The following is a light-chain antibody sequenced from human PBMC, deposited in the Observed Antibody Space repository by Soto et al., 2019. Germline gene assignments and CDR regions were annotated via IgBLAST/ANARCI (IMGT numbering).Light chain of an antibody. Sequence: DIQLTQSPSTLSASVGDRVTITCRASQSISSWLAWYQQKPGKAPKLLIYKASSLESGVPSRFSGSRTLTEFALTISSLQPDDFETYYCQQYNSYPRAFWGATKV. V-gene: IGKV1-5*03. J-gene: IGKJ4*01. CDR2: KAS. CDR3: QQYNSYPRA. CDR1: QSISSW.